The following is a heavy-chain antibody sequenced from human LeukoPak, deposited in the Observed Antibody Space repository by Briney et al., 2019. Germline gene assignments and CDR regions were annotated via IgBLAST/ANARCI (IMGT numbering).Heavy chain of an antibody. V-gene: IGHV1-8*01. D-gene: IGHD3-10*01. J-gene: IGHJ4*02. Sequence: ASVKVSCKASGYTFTSYDINWVRQATGQGLEWRGWMNPNSGNTGYAQKFQGRVTMTRNTSISTAYMELSSLRSEDTAVYYCARGQGRSVRGVMGGSAYWGQGTLVTVSS. CDR1: GYTFTSYD. CDR2: MNPNSGNT. CDR3: ARGQGRSVRGVMGGSAY.